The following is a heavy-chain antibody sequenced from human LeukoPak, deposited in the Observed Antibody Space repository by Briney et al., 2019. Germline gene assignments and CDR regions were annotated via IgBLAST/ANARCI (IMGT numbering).Heavy chain of an antibody. D-gene: IGHD2-2*01. J-gene: IGHJ5*02. CDR2: IYYSGST. CDR3: AREEVRYCSSTSCYGWFDP. V-gene: IGHV4-39*02. CDR1: GGSISSSSYH. Sequence: PSETLSLTCTVSGGSISSSSYHWGWIRQPPGKGLEWIGGIYYSGSTYYNPSLKSRVTISVDTSKNQFSLKLSSVTAADTAVYYCAREEVRYCSSTSCYGWFDPWGQGTLVTVSS.